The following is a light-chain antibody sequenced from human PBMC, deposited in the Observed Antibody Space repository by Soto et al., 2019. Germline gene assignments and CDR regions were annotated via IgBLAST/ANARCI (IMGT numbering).Light chain of an antibody. V-gene: IGKV3-15*01. CDR1: QSVSSN. Sequence: EIVMTQSRATLSVSPGERATLSCRASQSVSSNLAWYQQKPGQAPRLLIYGASTRATGIPARFSGSGSGTEFTLTISSLQSEDFAVYYCQQYNNWPQTFGQGTKVDIK. J-gene: IGKJ1*01. CDR2: GAS. CDR3: QQYNNWPQT.